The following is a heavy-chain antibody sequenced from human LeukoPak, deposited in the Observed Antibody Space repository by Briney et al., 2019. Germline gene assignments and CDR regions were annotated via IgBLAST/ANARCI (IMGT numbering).Heavy chain of an antibody. CDR1: GYTFTSYG. J-gene: IGHJ3*02. Sequence: GASVKVPCKASGYTFTSYGISWVRQAPGQGLEWMGWISAHNGNTNYAQKLQGRVTMTTDTSTSTAYMELRSLRSDDTAVYYCARDNWNVYAFDIWGQGTMVTVSS. V-gene: IGHV1-18*01. CDR3: ARDNWNVYAFDI. CDR2: ISAHNGNT. D-gene: IGHD1-1*01.